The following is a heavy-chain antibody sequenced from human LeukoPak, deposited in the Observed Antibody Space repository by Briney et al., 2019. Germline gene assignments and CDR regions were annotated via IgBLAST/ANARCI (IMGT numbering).Heavy chain of an antibody. Sequence: GGSLRLSCAASGFTFSSYAMSWVRQAPGKGLEWVSAISGSGGSTYYADSVKGRFTISRDNSKNTLYLQMNSLRAEDTAVYYCAKADSSSSSRRNWFDPWGQGTLVTVSS. CDR2: ISGSGGST. D-gene: IGHD6-6*01. CDR3: AKADSSSSSRRNWFDP. J-gene: IGHJ5*02. CDR1: GFTFSSYA. V-gene: IGHV3-23*01.